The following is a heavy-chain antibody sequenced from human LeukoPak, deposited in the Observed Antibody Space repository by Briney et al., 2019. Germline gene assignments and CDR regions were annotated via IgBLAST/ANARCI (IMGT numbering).Heavy chain of an antibody. D-gene: IGHD5-18*01. V-gene: IGHV1-2*02. CDR1: GYTFTGYY. Sequence: ASVTVSCKASGYTFTGYYLHWVRPAPGRGLEWMGRINPNSGGTNYAQKFQGRVSMTRDTSISTAYMEASRLRSDDTAVYYCARDSDTTMVPAVWGQGATVTVSS. J-gene: IGHJ6*02. CDR3: ARDSDTTMVPAV. CDR2: INPNSGGT.